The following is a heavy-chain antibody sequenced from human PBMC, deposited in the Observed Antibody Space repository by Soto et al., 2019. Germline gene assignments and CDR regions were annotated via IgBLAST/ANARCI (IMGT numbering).Heavy chain of an antibody. D-gene: IGHD3-10*01. V-gene: IGHV3-23*01. CDR1: GFTFSSYS. CDR2: SGGDDGTT. CDR3: AKKVNSGPGSQYFDY. Sequence: EVQLLESGGGLVQPGGSLRLSCAASGFTFSSYSMSWVRQAPGKGLEWVLGFRSGGDDGTTYYADSVKGRFTISRDNSKNTLFLQMDSLRAEDTAIYYCAKKVNSGPGSQYFDYWGQGTLVTVSS. J-gene: IGHJ4*02.